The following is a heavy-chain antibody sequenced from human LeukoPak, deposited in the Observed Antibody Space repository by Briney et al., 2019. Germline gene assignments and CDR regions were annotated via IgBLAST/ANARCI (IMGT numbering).Heavy chain of an antibody. D-gene: IGHD3-3*01. CDR2: ISYDGSNK. J-gene: IGHJ4*02. CDR3: AREFSGGRVIMAHFDY. V-gene: IGHV3-30-3*01. Sequence: PGGSLRLSCAASGFTFSSYAMHRVRQAPGKGLEWVAVISYDGSNKYYADSVKGRFTISRDNSKNTLYLQMNSLRAEDTAVYYCAREFSGGRVIMAHFDYWGQGTLVTVSS. CDR1: GFTFSSYA.